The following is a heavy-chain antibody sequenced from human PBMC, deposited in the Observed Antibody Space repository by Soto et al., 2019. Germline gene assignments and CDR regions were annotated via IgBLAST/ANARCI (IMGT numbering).Heavy chain of an antibody. CDR2: IKSKADGGTM. CDR1: GFTFSNAW. V-gene: IGHV3-15*01. CDR3: KSGIVVVETATSEY. D-gene: IGHD2-15*01. Sequence: GGSLRLSCAASGFTFSNAWMAWIRQAPGKGLEWVGHIKSKADGGTMNYAAPVKGRFTISRDDTKSTLYLEMNSLKTEDTAVYYCKSGIVVVETATSEYWGQGARVTVSS. J-gene: IGHJ4*02.